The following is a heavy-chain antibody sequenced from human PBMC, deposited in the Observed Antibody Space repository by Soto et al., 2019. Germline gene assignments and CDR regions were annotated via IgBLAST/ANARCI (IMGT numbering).Heavy chain of an antibody. J-gene: IGHJ4*02. D-gene: IGHD2-8*01. CDR3: ARDRGYCANGVCFRYDY. Sequence: QPQLVQSGAEVKKPGASVTVSCKASGYTFTSYGISWVRQAPGQGLEWMGWVSAYNGDTNYAQNFLGRVTMTTDTSTSTAYMDLRSLRSDDTATYYCARDRGYCANGVCFRYDYWGQGTLVTVSS. CDR1: GYTFTSYG. V-gene: IGHV1-18*01. CDR2: VSAYNGDT.